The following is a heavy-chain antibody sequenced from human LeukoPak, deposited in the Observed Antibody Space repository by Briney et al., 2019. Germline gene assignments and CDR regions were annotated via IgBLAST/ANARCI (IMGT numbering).Heavy chain of an antibody. CDR1: GFTFSSYA. Sequence: GGSLRLSCAASGFTFSSYAMSWVRQAPGKGLEGVSAISGSGGSTYYADSVKGRFTIPRDNSKNTLYLQMNSLRAEDTAVYYCAKSIVPGYGYHPYFDYWGQGTLVTVSS. CDR3: AKSIVPGYGYHPYFDY. V-gene: IGHV3-23*01. J-gene: IGHJ4*02. CDR2: ISGSGGST. D-gene: IGHD2-2*01.